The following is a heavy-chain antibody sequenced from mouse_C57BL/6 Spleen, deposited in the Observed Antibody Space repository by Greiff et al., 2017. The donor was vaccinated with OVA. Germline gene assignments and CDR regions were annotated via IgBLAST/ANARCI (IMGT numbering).Heavy chain of an antibody. CDR3: ARVYDYDVMDY. J-gene: IGHJ4*01. CDR2: INYDGSST. D-gene: IGHD2-4*01. V-gene: IGHV5-16*01. Sequence: EVMLVESEGGLVQPGSSMKLSCTASGFTFSDYYMAWVRQVPEKGLEWVANINYDGSSTYYLDSLKSRFIISRDNAKNILYLQMSSLKSEDTATYYCARVYDYDVMDYWGQGTSVTVSS. CDR1: GFTFSDYY.